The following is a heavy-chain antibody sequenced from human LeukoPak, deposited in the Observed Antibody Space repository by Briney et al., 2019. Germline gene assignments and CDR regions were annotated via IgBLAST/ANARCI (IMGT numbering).Heavy chain of an antibody. CDR2: ISAYNGNT. CDR1: GYTFTSYG. V-gene: IGHV1-18*01. D-gene: IGHD3-22*01. CDR3: ARSGDYYDSSGYLTEDY. Sequence: ASVKVSCKASGYTFTSYGIGWVRQAPGQGLEWMGWISAYNGNTNYAQKLQGRVTMTTDTSTSTAYMELRSLRSDDTAVYYCARSGDYYDSSGYLTEDYWGQGTLVTVSS. J-gene: IGHJ4*02.